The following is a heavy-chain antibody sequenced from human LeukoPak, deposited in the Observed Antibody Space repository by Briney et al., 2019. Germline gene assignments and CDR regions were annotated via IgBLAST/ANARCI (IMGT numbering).Heavy chain of an antibody. J-gene: IGHJ4*02. Sequence: ASVKVSCKASGYTFTGYYKHWVRQAPGQGLEWMGWINPNSGGTNYAQKFQGRVTMTRDTSISTAYMELSRLRSDDTAVYYCARGRGSWYDSSGSPYIRFDYWGQGTLVTVSS. CDR2: INPNSGGT. V-gene: IGHV1-2*02. D-gene: IGHD3-22*01. CDR3: ARGRGSWYDSSGSPYIRFDY. CDR1: GYTFTGYY.